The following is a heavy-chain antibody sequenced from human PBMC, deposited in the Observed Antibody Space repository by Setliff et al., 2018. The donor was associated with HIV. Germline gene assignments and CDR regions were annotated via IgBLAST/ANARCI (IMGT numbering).Heavy chain of an antibody. CDR1: GFSLSTSGMC. Sequence: KSGPTLVNPTQTLTLTCTFSGFSLSTSGMCVSWIRQPPGKGLEWIGEINLSRSTDYNPSLKSRVTISLDTSNNQFSLKLNSVTAADTGVYYCAAFDSGRDVWGQGTLVTVSS. D-gene: IGHD6-19*01. CDR3: AAFDSGRDV. J-gene: IGHJ4*02. V-gene: IGHV4-39*07. CDR2: INLSRST.